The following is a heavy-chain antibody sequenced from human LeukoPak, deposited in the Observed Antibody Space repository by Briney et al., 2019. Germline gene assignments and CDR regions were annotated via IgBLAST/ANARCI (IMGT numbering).Heavy chain of an antibody. CDR3: ARGNGWSSNNWFDP. D-gene: IGHD6-19*01. Sequence: SETLSLTCTVSGGSISTYYWSWIRQPPGKGLEWIGYVYYSGSTNYNPSLKSRITISLDTSNNQLSLKLTSVTAADTAVYYCARGNGWSSNNWFDPWGPGTLVTVSS. V-gene: IGHV4-59*01. CDR2: VYYSGST. J-gene: IGHJ5*02. CDR1: GGSISTYY.